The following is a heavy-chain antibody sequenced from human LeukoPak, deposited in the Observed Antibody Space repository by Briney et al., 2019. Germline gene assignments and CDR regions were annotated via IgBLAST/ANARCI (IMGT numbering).Heavy chain of an antibody. V-gene: IGHV4-39*07. CDR3: ARLYGNFQNYYDY. CDR2: IYYSGST. Sequence: SETLSLTCTVSAGSSSSISYYWGWIRQPPGKGLEWIGHIYYSGSTFYNPSLKSRVTISVDTSKNQFSLKLRSVTAADTAMFYCARLYGNFQNYYDYWGQGTLVAVSS. J-gene: IGHJ4*02. D-gene: IGHD1-7*01. CDR1: AGSSSSISYY.